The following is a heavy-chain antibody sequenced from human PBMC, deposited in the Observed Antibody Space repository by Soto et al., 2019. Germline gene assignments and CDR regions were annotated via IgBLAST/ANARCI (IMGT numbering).Heavy chain of an antibody. CDR1: GGSISSGGYY. CDR3: ATGNAWGVPLAY. Sequence: PSETLSLTCTVSGGSISSGGYYWSWIRQHPGTGLEWIGYIYYSGSTYYNPSLKSRVTISLDTSKNQFSLRLSSVTAADTAVYYCATGNAWGVPLAYWGQGTLVTVSS. CDR2: IYYSGST. D-gene: IGHD3-16*01. J-gene: IGHJ4*02. V-gene: IGHV4-31*03.